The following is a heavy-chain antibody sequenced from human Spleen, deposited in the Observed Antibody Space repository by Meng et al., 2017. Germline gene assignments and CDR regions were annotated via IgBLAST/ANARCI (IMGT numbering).Heavy chain of an antibody. V-gene: IGHV3-11*04. J-gene: IGHJ4*02. Sequence: GGSLRLSCAASGFYFSNAWMSWVRQAPGKGLEWVSSISSSGNTIYYADSVKGRFTISRDNAKNSLFLQMNSLRAEDTAVYYCASGGTYDYWGQGTLVTVSS. CDR1: GFYFSNAW. CDR2: ISSSGNTI. D-gene: IGHD1-26*01. CDR3: ASGGTYDY.